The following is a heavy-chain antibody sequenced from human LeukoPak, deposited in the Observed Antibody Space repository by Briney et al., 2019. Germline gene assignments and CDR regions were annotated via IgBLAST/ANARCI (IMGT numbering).Heavy chain of an antibody. D-gene: IGHD5-12*01. CDR1: GGTFSSYA. Sequence: SVKVSCKASGGTFSSYAISWVRQAPGQGLEWVGRIIPILGIANYAQKFQGRVTITADKSTSTAYMELSSLRSEDTAVYYCARDRAVATISPLVYWGQGTLVTVSS. V-gene: IGHV1-69*04. CDR2: IIPILGIA. CDR3: ARDRAVATISPLVY. J-gene: IGHJ4*02.